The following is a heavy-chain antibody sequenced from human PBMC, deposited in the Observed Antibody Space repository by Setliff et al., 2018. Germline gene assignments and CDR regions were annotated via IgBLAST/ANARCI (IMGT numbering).Heavy chain of an antibody. D-gene: IGHD3-3*01. CDR3: RFWSSYYKNDY. CDR2: INQSGNT. CDR1: GGSFSDYY. V-gene: IGHV4-34*01. Sequence: ETLSLTCTVYGGSFSDYYWGWIRQSPGKRPEWIAEINQSGNTNYNPSLNSRVSVSVDTPTNQFSLKVFSVTAADTAVYYCRFWSSYYKNDYWAQGTLGTAPQ. J-gene: IGHJ4*02.